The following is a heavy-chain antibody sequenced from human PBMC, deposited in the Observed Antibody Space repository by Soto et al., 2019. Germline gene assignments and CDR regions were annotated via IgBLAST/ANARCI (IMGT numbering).Heavy chain of an antibody. Sequence: QVQLVESGGGVVQPGGSLRLSCAASGFSFSRFAIHWVRQAPGKGLEWVAVISKDGSVIYYADSVKGRFTISRDNSKSSLFLQVNSLPSEDTAVYHGARSRSGAVPDSLGFWGQGTLVTVSS. CDR3: ARSRSGAVPDSLGF. V-gene: IGHV3-30-3*01. CDR2: ISKDGSVI. J-gene: IGHJ4*02. CDR1: GFSFSRFA. D-gene: IGHD3-10*01.